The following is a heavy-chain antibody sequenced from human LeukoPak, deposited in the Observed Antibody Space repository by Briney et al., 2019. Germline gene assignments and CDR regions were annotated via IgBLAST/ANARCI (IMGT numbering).Heavy chain of an antibody. V-gene: IGHV4-34*01. CDR3: ATRSY. Sequence: SETLSLTCAVYGEPFSDHYWSWIRQPPGKGLEWIGEINPSGSTNYNPSLKSRVTISLDTSKNQFSLKLSSVTAADTAVYYCATRSYWGQGTLVTVSS. J-gene: IGHJ4*02. CDR1: GEPFSDHY. CDR2: INPSGST.